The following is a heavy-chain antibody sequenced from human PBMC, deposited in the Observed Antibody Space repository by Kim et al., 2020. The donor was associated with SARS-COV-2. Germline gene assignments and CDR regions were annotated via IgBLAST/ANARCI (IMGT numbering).Heavy chain of an antibody. J-gene: IGHJ4*02. CDR2: VNNGNNP. CDR3: AKDHPSRGWLTFDS. Sequence: GGSLRLSCRASGFAFGAYAMTWVRQAPGKGLEWVASVNNGNNPYYANSVKGRFTVSRDNAESTPYLQMNGLIVEDTALYYCAKDHPSRGWLTFDSWCQGT. D-gene: IGHD6-19*01. CDR1: GFAFGAYA. V-gene: IGHV3-23*05.